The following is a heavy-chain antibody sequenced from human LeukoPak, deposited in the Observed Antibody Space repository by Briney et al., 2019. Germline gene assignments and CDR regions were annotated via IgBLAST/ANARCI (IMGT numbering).Heavy chain of an antibody. CDR3: ARLAKARRDGYNFGSDS. V-gene: IGHV5-51*01. CDR1: GYSFTNYW. CDR2: IYPDDSDT. D-gene: IGHD5-24*01. J-gene: IGHJ4*02. Sequence: GESLKISCKGSGYSFTNYWIGWVRQKPGKGLEWMGIIYPDDSDTRQSPSFQGQVTMSADKSISTAYLQWSSLEASDTATYYCARLAKARRDGYNFGSDSWGQGTLVTVSS.